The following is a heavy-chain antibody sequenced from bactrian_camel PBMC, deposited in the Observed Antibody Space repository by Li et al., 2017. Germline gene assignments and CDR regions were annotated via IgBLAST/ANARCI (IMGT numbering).Heavy chain of an antibody. J-gene: IGHJ4*01. D-gene: IGHD5*01. CDR2: VDSNGVT. Sequence: HVQLVESGGGSVQAGGSLTLSCTASESTYRSICMAWFRQAPGSQRETVATVDSNGVTKVAGSVKGRFTLSKDNAKNTLSLVMDNLKPEDTGTYYCAASGYCWGTTWANPSRYELWGQGTQVTVS. CDR3: AASGYCWGTTWANPSRYEL. V-gene: IGHV3S53*01. CDR1: ESTYRSIC.